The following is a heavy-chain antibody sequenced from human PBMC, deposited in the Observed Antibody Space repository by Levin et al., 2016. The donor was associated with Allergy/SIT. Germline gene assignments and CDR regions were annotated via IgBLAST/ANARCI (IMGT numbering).Heavy chain of an antibody. Sequence: GESLKISCAASGFTFKAYDMDWVRQAPGKGLEWLAQISHDGRNKYSADSVKGRFTISRDNSKNTLYLQMNSLRAEDTAVYYCAKDYSHGDSFDMWGQGTTVTVSS. V-gene: IGHV3-30*18. CDR1: GFTFKAYD. CDR2: ISHDGRNK. D-gene: IGHD5-18*01. J-gene: IGHJ3*02. CDR3: AKDYSHGDSFDM.